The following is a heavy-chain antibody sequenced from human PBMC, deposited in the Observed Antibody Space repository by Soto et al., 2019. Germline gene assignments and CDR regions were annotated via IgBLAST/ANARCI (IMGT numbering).Heavy chain of an antibody. CDR1: GGSFSGYY. Sequence: SETLSLTWAVYGGSFSGYYWIWIRQPPGKGLEWIGYIYFSGSTNYNPSLKSRVTISVDTSKNQFSLKLSSVTAADTAVYYCARDGYYYDSSGYQSVYYFDYWGQGTRVTVSS. J-gene: IGHJ4*02. CDR2: IYFSGST. CDR3: ARDGYYYDSSGYQSVYYFDY. D-gene: IGHD3-22*01. V-gene: IGHV4-59*01.